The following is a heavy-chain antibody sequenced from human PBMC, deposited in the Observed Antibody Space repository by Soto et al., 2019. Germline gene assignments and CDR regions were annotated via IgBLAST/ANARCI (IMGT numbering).Heavy chain of an antibody. CDR2: TRSKAYGGTT. J-gene: IGHJ4*02. V-gene: IGHV3-49*04. CDR3: TAGKLYPSLDFDY. D-gene: IGHD2-8*01. Sequence: PGGSLRLSCTASGLIFGDYAMSWVRQAPGKGLEWVGFTRSKAYGGTTEYAASVKGRFTISRDDSKSIAYLQMNSLKTEDTAVYYCTAGKLYPSLDFDYWGQGTLVTVSS. CDR1: GLIFGDYA.